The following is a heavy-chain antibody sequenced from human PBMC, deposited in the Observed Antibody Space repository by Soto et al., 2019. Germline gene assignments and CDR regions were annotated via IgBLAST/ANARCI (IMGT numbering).Heavy chain of an antibody. J-gene: IGHJ5*02. CDR3: ARASHRNIRFDSWFDP. CDR2: INHSGST. CDR1: GGSCSGYY. D-gene: IGHD3-3*01. V-gene: IGHV4-34*01. Sequence: QVQLQQWGAGLLKPSETLSLTCAVYGGSCSGYYWSWIRQPPGKGLEWIGEINHSGSTHYNPSLKSRVTISVDTSKKQFSLKLSSVTAADTAVYYCARASHRNIRFDSWFDPWGQGTLVTVSS.